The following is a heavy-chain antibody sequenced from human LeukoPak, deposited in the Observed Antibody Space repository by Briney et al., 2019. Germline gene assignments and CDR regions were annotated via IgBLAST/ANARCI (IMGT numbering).Heavy chain of an antibody. CDR1: GFTFSSYA. V-gene: IGHV3-23*01. CDR3: AKRSVDYGGNYDY. D-gene: IGHD4-23*01. CDR2: ISGSGGST. J-gene: IGHJ4*02. Sequence: GGSLRLSCAASGFTFSSYAMSWVRQAPGKGLEWVSAISGSGGSTYYADSVKGRFTISRDNSKNTLYLQMNSLRAEGTAVYYCAKRSVDYGGNYDYWGQGTLVTVSS.